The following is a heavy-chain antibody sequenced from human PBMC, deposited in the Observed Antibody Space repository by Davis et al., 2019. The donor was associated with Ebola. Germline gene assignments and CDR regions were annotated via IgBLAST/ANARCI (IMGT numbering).Heavy chain of an antibody. Sequence: PSETLSLTCTVSGGSISSGGYYWSWIRQHPGKGLEWIGYIYYSGSTYYNPSLKSRVTISVDTSKNQFSLKLSSVTAADTAVYYCARDPYGYGSGREVYYYYYGMDVWGQGTTVTVSS. D-gene: IGHD5-18*01. CDR1: GGSISSGGYY. J-gene: IGHJ6*02. CDR2: IYYSGST. CDR3: ARDPYGYGSGREVYYYYYGMDV. V-gene: IGHV4-31*03.